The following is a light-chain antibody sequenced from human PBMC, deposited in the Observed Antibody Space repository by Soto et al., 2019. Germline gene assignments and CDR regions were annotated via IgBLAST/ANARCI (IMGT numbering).Light chain of an antibody. V-gene: IGLV2-14*01. CDR2: EVG. CDR1: SNDVGRYNY. Sequence: QSVLTQPASVSGSPGQSITISCTGSSNDVGRYNYVSWYQQHPGKAPKLMIYEVGNRPSGVSDRFSGSKSGNTASLTISGLQAEDEADYYCSSYTGSTSLVFGGGTKLTVL. J-gene: IGLJ2*01. CDR3: SSYTGSTSLV.